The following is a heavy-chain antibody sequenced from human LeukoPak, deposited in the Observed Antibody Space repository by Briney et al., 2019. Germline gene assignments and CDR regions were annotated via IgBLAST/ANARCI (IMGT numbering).Heavy chain of an antibody. D-gene: IGHD6-19*01. CDR1: GGSISSSTYC. CDR3: AGTSKWLAFDY. Sequence: SETLSLTCTVSGGSISSSTYCWGWIRQPPGKGLEWIGYIYYSGSTNYNPSLKSRVTISVDTSKNQFSLKLSSVTAADTAVYYCAGTSKWLAFDYWGQGTLVTVSS. CDR2: IYYSGST. V-gene: IGHV4-61*01. J-gene: IGHJ4*02.